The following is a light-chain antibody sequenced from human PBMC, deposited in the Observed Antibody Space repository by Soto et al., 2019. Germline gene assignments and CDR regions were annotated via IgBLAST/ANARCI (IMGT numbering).Light chain of an antibody. CDR3: QQDGSSPFT. CDR2: GSS. V-gene: IGKV3-20*01. J-gene: IGKJ3*01. CDR1: QSVKNNY. Sequence: EIVLTQSPGTLSLSPGRRATLSCRASQSVKNNYLAWYQQNPGPPPRLLIYGSSSRAAGIPDRFSGSGPATDFTLTISRLEPEDFAVYYCQQDGSSPFTFGPGTKVDIK.